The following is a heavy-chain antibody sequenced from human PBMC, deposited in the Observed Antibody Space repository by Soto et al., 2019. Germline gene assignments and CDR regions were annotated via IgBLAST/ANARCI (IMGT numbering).Heavy chain of an antibody. Sequence: QVHLVQSGAEMKKPGSSVKVSCKVSGGDLRNSGISWVRQAPGQGLEWMGGIFPLVAMVDYSKKFQGRVTITADESTNTAYMDLGSLRSDDTAVYYCAKEDGAAFTSWGQGNLVIVSS. CDR3: AKEDGAAFTS. CDR2: IFPLVAMV. J-gene: IGHJ4*02. V-gene: IGHV1-69*12. D-gene: IGHD1-26*01. CDR1: GGDLRNSG.